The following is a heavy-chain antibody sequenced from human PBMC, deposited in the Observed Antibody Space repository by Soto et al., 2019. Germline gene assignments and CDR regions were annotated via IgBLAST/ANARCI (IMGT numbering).Heavy chain of an antibody. D-gene: IGHD3-22*01. CDR2: IIPIFGTA. CDR3: ASPDYYDSSGYDYYFDY. CDR1: GGTFSSYA. V-gene: IGHV1-69*06. J-gene: IGHJ4*02. Sequence: SVKVSCKASGGTFSSYAISWVRQAPGQGLEWMGGIIPIFGTANYAQKFQGRVTITADKSTSTAYMELSSLRSEDTAVYYCASPDYYDSSGYDYYFDYWGQGTLVTVSS.